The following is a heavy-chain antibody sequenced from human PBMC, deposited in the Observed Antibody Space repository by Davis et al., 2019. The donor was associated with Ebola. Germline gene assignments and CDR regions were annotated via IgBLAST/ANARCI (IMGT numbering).Heavy chain of an antibody. CDR3: ARNNQGTIFGVVPEYYFDY. J-gene: IGHJ4*02. CDR2: ISSSYI. Sequence: PGGSLRLSCAASGFTFSSYEMNWVRQAPGKGLEWVSYISSSYIYYADSVKGRFTISRDNAKNSLYLQMNSLRAEDTAVYYCARNNQGTIFGVVPEYYFDYWGQGTLVTVSS. CDR1: GFTFSSYE. V-gene: IGHV3-21*05. D-gene: IGHD3-3*01.